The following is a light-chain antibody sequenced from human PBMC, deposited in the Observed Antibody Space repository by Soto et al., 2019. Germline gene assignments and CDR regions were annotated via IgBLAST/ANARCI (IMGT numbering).Light chain of an antibody. CDR2: DAS. CDR1: QPIGTY. V-gene: IGKV1-39*01. Sequence: DIQMTQSPSSLSASVGDRVTITCRASQPIGTYLDWYQQKPGNAPKLLIYDASSLQSGVPSRFSGSGSGTDFTLTISSLQPEDFATYYCQQTHSTFGQGTKLEIK. J-gene: IGKJ2*01. CDR3: QQTHST.